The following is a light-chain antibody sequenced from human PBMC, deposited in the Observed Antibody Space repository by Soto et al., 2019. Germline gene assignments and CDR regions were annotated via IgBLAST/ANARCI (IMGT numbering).Light chain of an antibody. Sequence: ELVLTQSPGTLSLSPGERATLSCRASQSVSSSYLAWYQQKPGQAPRLLIYGASSRATGIPDRCSGSGCGTDSTNTGSRLDRGVFAVYYCQQYGSSPGCTCGPGTKVDIK. CDR2: GAS. CDR3: QQYGSSPGCT. J-gene: IGKJ3*01. CDR1: QSVSSSY. V-gene: IGKV3-20*01.